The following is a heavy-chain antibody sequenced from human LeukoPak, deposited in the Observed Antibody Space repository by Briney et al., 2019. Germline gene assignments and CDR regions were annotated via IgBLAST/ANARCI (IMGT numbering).Heavy chain of an antibody. J-gene: IGHJ4*02. D-gene: IGHD3-22*01. V-gene: IGHV1-18*01. CDR1: GYTFTSYG. Sequence: ASVKVSCKASGYTFTSYGISWVRQAPGQGLEWMGWISAYNGNTNYAQKHQGRVTMTTDTSTSTAYMELRSLRSDDTAVYYCARDGRYYDSSGDEEIDYWGQGTLVTVSS. CDR3: ARDGRYYDSSGDEEIDY. CDR2: ISAYNGNT.